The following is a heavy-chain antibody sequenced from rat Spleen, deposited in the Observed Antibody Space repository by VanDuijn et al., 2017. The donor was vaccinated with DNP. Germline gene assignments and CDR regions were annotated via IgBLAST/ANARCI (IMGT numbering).Heavy chain of an antibody. CDR1: GFTFSDYY. Sequence: EVQLVESGGGLVQPGRSLKLSCAASGFTFSDYYMAWVRQAPTRGLEWVAYIGSDGYAPYYGVSVKGRFTISRDNAKSTLYLQMDSLRSEDTATYYCATHYGSYAMDAWGQGTSVTVSS. J-gene: IGHJ4*01. CDR2: IGSDGYAP. D-gene: IGHD1-3*01. V-gene: IGHV5-25*01. CDR3: ATHYGSYAMDA.